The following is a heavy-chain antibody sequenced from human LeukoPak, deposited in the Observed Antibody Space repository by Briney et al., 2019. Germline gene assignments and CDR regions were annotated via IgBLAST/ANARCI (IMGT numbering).Heavy chain of an antibody. CDR1: GGTFSSYA. CDR3: ARHYYCYYYYMDV. J-gene: IGHJ6*03. Sequence: SVQISCKASGGTFSSYAMNWVRQAPGQGLEWMGGIIPTFGTANYAQKFQGSVTITADKSTSTASMELSSLRTDDTAVYYCARHYYCYYYYMDVWGKGTTVTVSS. CDR2: IIPTFGTA. V-gene: IGHV1-69*06.